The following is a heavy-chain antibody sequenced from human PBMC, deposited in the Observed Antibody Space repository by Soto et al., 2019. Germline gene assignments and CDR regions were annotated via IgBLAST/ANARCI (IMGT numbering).Heavy chain of an antibody. D-gene: IGHD1-26*01. CDR2: ISSTGSTI. V-gene: IGHV3-48*03. CDR1: GFTFSSYE. J-gene: IGHJ4*02. Sequence: GGSLRLSCAASGFTFSSYEMNWVRHAPGKGLEWLSYISSTGSTIYYADSVKGRFTISRDNAKNSLYLQMNSLRAEDTAVYYCARYLGATSLDYWGQGTLVTVSS. CDR3: ARYLGATSLDY.